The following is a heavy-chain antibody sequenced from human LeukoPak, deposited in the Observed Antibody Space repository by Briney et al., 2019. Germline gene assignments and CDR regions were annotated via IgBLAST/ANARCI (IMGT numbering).Heavy chain of an antibody. D-gene: IGHD4-23*01. CDR1: GFTFSNYW. CDR2: INGDESTT. Sequence: GGSLRLSCVASGFTFSNYWMHWVRQAPEKGLVWISRINGDESTTDYADSVKGRFTISRDNAKNTLYLQMNTSGAEDTSLYYCARGFRWGFDYWGQGILVTVSS. CDR3: ARGFRWGFDY. J-gene: IGHJ4*02. V-gene: IGHV3-74*01.